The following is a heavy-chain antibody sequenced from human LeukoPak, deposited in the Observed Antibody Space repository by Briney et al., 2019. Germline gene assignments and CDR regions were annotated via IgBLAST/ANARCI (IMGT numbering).Heavy chain of an antibody. D-gene: IGHD3-10*01. CDR1: GGSFSGYY. Sequence: PSETLSLTCAVYGGSFSGYYWSWIRQPPGKGLEWLGEINHSGSTNYNPSLKSRLTISVDTSKNQFSLKLSSVTAADTAVYYCARGQMVRGPPSWFDPWGQGTLVTVSS. V-gene: IGHV4-34*01. CDR3: ARGQMVRGPPSWFDP. J-gene: IGHJ5*02. CDR2: INHSGST.